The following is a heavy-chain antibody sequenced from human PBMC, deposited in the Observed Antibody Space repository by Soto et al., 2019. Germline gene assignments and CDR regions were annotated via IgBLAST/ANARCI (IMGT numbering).Heavy chain of an antibody. CDR2: IDPSDSYT. CDR3: ARLSSPYWYFDL. J-gene: IGHJ2*01. CDR1: GYYFINFW. Sequence: GESLKISCKVSGYYFINFWISWVRQMPGKGLDWMGRIDPSDSYTDYSPSFRGRVTISVDKSIGTAYLQWSTLEASDTATYYCARLSSPYWYFDLWGRGTLVT. V-gene: IGHV5-10-1*01.